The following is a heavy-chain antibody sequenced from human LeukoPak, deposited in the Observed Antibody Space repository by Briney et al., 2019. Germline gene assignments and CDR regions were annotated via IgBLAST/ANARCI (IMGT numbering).Heavy chain of an antibody. CDR2: ISGSGGNT. CDR1: GFTFYNYA. CDR3: AKPLGYCTGGVCYSNYFDP. J-gene: IGHJ5*02. Sequence: GGSLRLSCAASGFTFYNYAMSWVRQAPGKGLEWVSTISGSGGNTYYADSVKGRFTISRDNSENTLYLQMNSLRAEDTAVYYCAKPLGYCTGGVCYSNYFDPWGHGTLVTVSS. D-gene: IGHD2-8*02. V-gene: IGHV3-23*01.